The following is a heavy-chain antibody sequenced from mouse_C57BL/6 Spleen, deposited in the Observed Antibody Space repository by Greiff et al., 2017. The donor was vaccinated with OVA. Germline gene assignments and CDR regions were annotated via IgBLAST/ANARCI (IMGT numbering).Heavy chain of an antibody. CDR2: INPNYGTT. V-gene: IGHV1-39*01. CDR3: EREYYYGSSRYFDD. D-gene: IGHD1-1*01. Sequence: VQLQQSGPELVKPGASVKISCKASGYSFTDYNMNWVKQSTGKSLEWIGVINPNYGTTSYNQKFKGKATLTVDQSSSTAYMQLNSLTSEDSAVYYCEREYYYGSSRYFDDWGKGTTVTVSS. J-gene: IGHJ1*03. CDR1: GYSFTDYN.